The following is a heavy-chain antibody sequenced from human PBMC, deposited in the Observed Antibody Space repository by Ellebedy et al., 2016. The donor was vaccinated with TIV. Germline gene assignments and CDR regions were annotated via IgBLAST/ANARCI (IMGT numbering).Heavy chain of an antibody. V-gene: IGHV3-21*01. CDR2: ISSSSSYI. D-gene: IGHD1-14*01. Sequence: GESLKISXAASGFTFSTYSMNWVRQAPGKGLEWVSSISSSSSYIYYADSVKGRFTISRDNAKNSLYLQMNSLRAEDTAVYYCARDRKGFDPHDAFDIWGQGTMVTVSS. CDR1: GFTFSTYS. CDR3: ARDRKGFDPHDAFDI. J-gene: IGHJ3*02.